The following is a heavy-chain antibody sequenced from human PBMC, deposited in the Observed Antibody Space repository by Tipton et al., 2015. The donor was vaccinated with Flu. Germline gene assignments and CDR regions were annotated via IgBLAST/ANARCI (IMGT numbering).Heavy chain of an antibody. D-gene: IGHD3-10*01. Sequence: TLSLTCTVSGGPINSGSFYWSWIRLTPGKGLEWFAYIHNSGSTAYNPSLKSRVTISIDTSKNQFFLLLNSVTAADTAVYYCAREGYDSRSFLDSWGQGTLVTVSS. J-gene: IGHJ4*02. CDR2: IHNSGST. V-gene: IGHV4-31*03. CDR3: AREGYDSRSFLDS. CDR1: GGPINSGSFY.